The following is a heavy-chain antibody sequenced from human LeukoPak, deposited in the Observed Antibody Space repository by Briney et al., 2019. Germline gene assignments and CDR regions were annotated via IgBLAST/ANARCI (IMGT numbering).Heavy chain of an antibody. Sequence: GGSLRLSCAASGFTFSSYAMSWVRQAPGKGLEWVSAIGGSGGSTYYADSVKGRFTISRDNSKNTLYLQMNSLRAEDTAVYYCAKDLVVQQWLVLKAPFDYWGQGTLVTVSS. CDR1: GFTFSSYA. J-gene: IGHJ4*02. CDR2: IGGSGGST. D-gene: IGHD6-19*01. CDR3: AKDLVVQQWLVLKAPFDY. V-gene: IGHV3-23*01.